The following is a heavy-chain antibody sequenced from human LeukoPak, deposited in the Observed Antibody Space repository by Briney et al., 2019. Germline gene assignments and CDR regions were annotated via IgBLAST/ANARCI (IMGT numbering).Heavy chain of an antibody. D-gene: IGHD3-16*01. CDR1: GFTVSSNY. CDR2: IYGGGTT. Sequence: PGGSLRLSCAASGFTVSSNYMSWVRQAPGKGLDWVSVIYGGGTTYYADSVKGRFTISRDNSKNTLYLQVNSLRAEDTAVYYCARALPFGGYFDYWGQGTLVTVSS. V-gene: IGHV3-66*02. CDR3: ARALPFGGYFDY. J-gene: IGHJ4*02.